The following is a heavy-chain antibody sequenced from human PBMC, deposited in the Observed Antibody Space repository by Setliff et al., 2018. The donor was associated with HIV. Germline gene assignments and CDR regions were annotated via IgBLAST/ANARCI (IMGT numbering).Heavy chain of an antibody. J-gene: IGHJ4*02. CDR3: ARDPIVFDY. D-gene: IGHD1-26*01. CDR2: IYHSGST. Sequence: SETLSLTCAVSGYSINRGYYWGWIRQPPGKGLEWIGSIYHSGSTYYNPSLKSRVTISVDTSKNQFSLKLSSLTAADTAVYYCARDPIVFDYWGQGTLVTVSS. V-gene: IGHV4-38-2*01. CDR1: GYSINRGYY.